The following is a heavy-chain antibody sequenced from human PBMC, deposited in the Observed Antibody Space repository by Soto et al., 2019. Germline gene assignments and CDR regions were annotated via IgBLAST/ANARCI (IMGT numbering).Heavy chain of an antibody. D-gene: IGHD5-12*01. V-gene: IGHV1-69*06. Sequence: QVQLVQSGTEVKKSGSSVKVSCKASGDTFTNFAISWMRQAPGQGLEWMGGIIPMFGTPNYAQKFQGSVTITADRSTSTAYLEVRSLRSEDTAVYYCARGLRGYTGYDGGGAFDIWGQGTMVTVSS. J-gene: IGHJ3*02. CDR2: IIPMFGTP. CDR3: ARGLRGYTGYDGGGAFDI. CDR1: GDTFTNFA.